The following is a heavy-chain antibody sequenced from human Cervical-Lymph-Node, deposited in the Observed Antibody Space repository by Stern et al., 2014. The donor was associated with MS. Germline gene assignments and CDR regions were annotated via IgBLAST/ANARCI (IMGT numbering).Heavy chain of an antibody. V-gene: IGHV3-30*18. CDR3: AKGDNWRRLNH. CDR1: GLTFSTYG. D-gene: IGHD1-20*01. CDR2: ISDDGSMK. J-gene: IGHJ5*02. Sequence: VQLVESGGGVVQPGRSLRLSCAASGLTFSTYGMHWVRQAPGKGLEWVAVISDDGSMKFYGDSVKGRFTISRDNSKNTLYLQMNSLRAEDAAVYYCAKGDNWRRLNHWGQGTLVPVSS.